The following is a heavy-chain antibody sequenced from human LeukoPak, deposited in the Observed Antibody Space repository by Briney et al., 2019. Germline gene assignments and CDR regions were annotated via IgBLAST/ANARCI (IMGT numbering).Heavy chain of an antibody. J-gene: IGHJ4*02. CDR2: ISGSGGGT. CDR3: AKDITAMGDY. Sequence: AGGSLRLSCAASGFTFSSYAMSWVRQAPGKGLEWVSAISGSGGGTYYADSVKGRFTISRDDSKNTLYLQMNSLRAEDTAVYYCAKDITAMGDYWGQGTLVTVSS. D-gene: IGHD5-18*01. V-gene: IGHV3-23*01. CDR1: GFTFSSYA.